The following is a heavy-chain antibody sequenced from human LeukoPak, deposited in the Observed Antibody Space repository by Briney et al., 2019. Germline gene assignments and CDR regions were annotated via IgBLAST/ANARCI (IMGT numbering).Heavy chain of an antibody. V-gene: IGHV4-34*01. J-gene: IGHJ4*02. CDR3: ARAVDTALILRYYFDH. Sequence: SETLSLTCAVYGGSFSGYYWSWIRQPPGKGLEWIGEINHSGSTNYNPSLKSRVTISVDTSKNQFSLKLSSVTAADTAVYYCARAVDTALILRYYFDHWGQGTLVTVSS. CDR1: GGSFSGYY. CDR2: INHSGST. D-gene: IGHD5-18*01.